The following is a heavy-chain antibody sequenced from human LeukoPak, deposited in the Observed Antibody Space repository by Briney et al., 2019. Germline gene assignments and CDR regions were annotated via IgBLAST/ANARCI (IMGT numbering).Heavy chain of an antibody. CDR3: ARDGIKRISYYMDV. CDR1: GGTFSSYT. D-gene: IGHD1-14*01. Sequence: SAKVSCKASGGTFSSYTISWVRQAPGQGLEWMGRIIPILGIANYAQKFQGRVTITADKSTSTAYMELSSLRSEDTAVYYCARDGIKRISYYMDVWGKGTTVTVSS. J-gene: IGHJ6*03. V-gene: IGHV1-69*04. CDR2: IIPILGIA.